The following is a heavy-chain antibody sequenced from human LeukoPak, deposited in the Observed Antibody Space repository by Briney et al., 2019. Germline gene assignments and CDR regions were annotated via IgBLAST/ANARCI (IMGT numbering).Heavy chain of an antibody. CDR3: ASGIWSGSYYFDY. CDR1: GYTFTGNY. CDR2: INPNSGGT. J-gene: IGHJ4*02. D-gene: IGHD3-10*01. Sequence: GASVKVSCKASGYTFTGNYIHWVRQAPGQGLECMGWINPNSGGTNYRQKFEGRVTMTTDTSTSTAYMELRSLRSDDTVVYYCASGIWSGSYYFDYWGQGTLVTVSS. V-gene: IGHV1-2*02.